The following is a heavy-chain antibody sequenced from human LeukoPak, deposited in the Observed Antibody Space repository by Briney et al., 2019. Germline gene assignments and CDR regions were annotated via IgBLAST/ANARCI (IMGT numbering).Heavy chain of an antibody. D-gene: IGHD3-10*01. Sequence: SETLSLTCAVFGGSFDGYYWSWIRQPPGKGLEWIGEITYDGSTNHNPSLKSRVTISVDTSKNQFSLKLSSVTAADTAVYYCARRYGSGSYGTIDYWGQGTLVTVSS. CDR1: GGSFDGYY. V-gene: IGHV4-34*01. J-gene: IGHJ4*02. CDR3: ARRYGSGSYGTIDY. CDR2: ITYDGST.